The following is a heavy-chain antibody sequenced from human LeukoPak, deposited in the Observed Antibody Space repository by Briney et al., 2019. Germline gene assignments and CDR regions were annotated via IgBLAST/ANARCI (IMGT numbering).Heavy chain of an antibody. Sequence: PGGSLRLSCATSRFTFSSYGMHWVRQAPGKGLEWVAYIQYDGSNEQYADSVKGRFSISRDSSKNILYLQMNSLRAEDTAVYYCARGGRHYDSSPFDYWGQGTLVTVSS. J-gene: IGHJ4*02. CDR1: RFTFSSYG. CDR2: IQYDGSNE. CDR3: ARGGRHYDSSPFDY. D-gene: IGHD3-22*01. V-gene: IGHV3-30*02.